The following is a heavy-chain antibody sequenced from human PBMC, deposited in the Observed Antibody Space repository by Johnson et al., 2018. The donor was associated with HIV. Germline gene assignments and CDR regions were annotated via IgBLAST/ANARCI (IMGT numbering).Heavy chain of an antibody. V-gene: IGHV3-43*01. CDR2: ISWDGGST. J-gene: IGHJ3*02. D-gene: IGHD3-3*01. Sequence: VQLVESGGVVVQPGGSLRLSCAASGFTFDDYTMHWVRQAPGKGLEWVSLISWDGGSTYYADSVKGRFTISRDNSKNTLYVQMISLRAEDTAVYYCAKERSTYYNFWSGSAGNDAFDIWGQGTMVTVSS. CDR1: GFTFDDYT. CDR3: AKERSTYYNFWSGSAGNDAFDI.